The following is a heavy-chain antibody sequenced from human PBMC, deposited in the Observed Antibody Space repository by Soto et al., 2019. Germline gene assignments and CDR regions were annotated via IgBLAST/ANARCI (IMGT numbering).Heavy chain of an antibody. Sequence: GGSLRLSCAASGFTFSNYAIHWVRQAPGKGLEWVAVIWYDGSKKYSADSVKGRFTISRDNSKNTLYLQMNSLRAEDTAGYYCVRDQRTSARFDHWGQGTLVTVSS. J-gene: IGHJ4*02. CDR3: VRDQRTSARFDH. CDR2: IWYDGSKK. CDR1: GFTFSNYA. D-gene: IGHD6-25*01. V-gene: IGHV3-33*01.